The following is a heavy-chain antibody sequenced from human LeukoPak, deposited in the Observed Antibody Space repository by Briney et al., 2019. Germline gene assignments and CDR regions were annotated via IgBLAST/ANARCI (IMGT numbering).Heavy chain of an antibody. D-gene: IGHD6-13*01. Sequence: PGGSLRLSCAASGFTFSSYGMHWVRQAPGKGLEWVAFIRYDGSNKYYADSVKGRFTISRDNSKNTLYLQMNSLRAEDTAVYYCAKDRHRIAAAGLDYWGQGTLVTVSS. CDR2: IRYDGSNK. J-gene: IGHJ4*02. CDR1: GFTFSSYG. CDR3: AKDRHRIAAAGLDY. V-gene: IGHV3-30*02.